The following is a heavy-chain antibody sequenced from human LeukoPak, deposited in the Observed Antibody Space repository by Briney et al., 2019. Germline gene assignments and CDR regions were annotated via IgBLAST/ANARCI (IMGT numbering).Heavy chain of an antibody. J-gene: IGHJ5*02. CDR3: ARDRCSSTSCYVEGPSDSYNWFDP. V-gene: IGHV1-46*01. Sequence: ASVKVSCKTSGYTFTSYYMHWVRQAPGQGLEWMGIINPSGGTTTYAQKFQGRVTMTRDTSTSTVYMELSSLRSEDTAVYYCARDRCSSTSCYVEGPSDSYNWFDPWGQGTLVTVSS. CDR1: GYTFTSYY. D-gene: IGHD2-2*01. CDR2: INPSGGTT.